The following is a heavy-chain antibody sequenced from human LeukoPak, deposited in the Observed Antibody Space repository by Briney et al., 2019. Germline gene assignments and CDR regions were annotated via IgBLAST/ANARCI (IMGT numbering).Heavy chain of an antibody. D-gene: IGHD1-26*01. CDR3: ARVVYSGSYYDWFDP. CDR2: IYYSGST. V-gene: IGHV4-59*01. CDR1: GGSISSYY. Sequence: SETLSLTCTVSGGSISSYYWSWIRQPPGKGLEWIGYIYYSGSTNYNPSLKSRVTISVDTSKNQFSLKLSSVTAADTAVYYCARVVYSGSYYDWFDPWGQGTLVTVSS. J-gene: IGHJ5*02.